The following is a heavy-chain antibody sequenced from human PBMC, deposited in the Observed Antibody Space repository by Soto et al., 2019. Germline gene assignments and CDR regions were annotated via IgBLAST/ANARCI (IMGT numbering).Heavy chain of an antibody. D-gene: IGHD3-16*01. V-gene: IGHV3-23*01. CDR3: AAPRVWVARTRYFDP. J-gene: IGHJ5*02. CDR2: IGAGSAGT. CDR1: GFSFPSFA. Sequence: GGSLRISCAASGFSFPSFAMSWVRQAPGKGLEWVSAIGAGSAGTHYADSVKGRFTISRDDSKNTLYLEMNSLRADDTAVYYCAAPRVWVARTRYFDPWGQGTPVTVSS.